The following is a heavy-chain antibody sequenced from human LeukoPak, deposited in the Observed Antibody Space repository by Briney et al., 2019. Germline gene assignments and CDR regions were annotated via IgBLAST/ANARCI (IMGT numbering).Heavy chain of an antibody. D-gene: IGHD6-13*01. CDR3: AKYGQQLGPSWPFDY. J-gene: IGHJ4*02. CDR1: GFPFSSYW. V-gene: IGHV3-23*01. CDR2: ISGSGGTT. Sequence: PGGSLRLSCVASGFPFSSYWMTWVRQAPGKGLEWVSVISGSGGTTYFTDSVKGRFTISRDNSKNTLYLQMNSLRAEDTAVYHCAKYGQQLGPSWPFDYWGQGTPVTVSS.